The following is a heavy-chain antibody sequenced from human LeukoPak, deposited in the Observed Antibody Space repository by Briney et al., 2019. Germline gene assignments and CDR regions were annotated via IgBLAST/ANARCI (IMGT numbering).Heavy chain of an antibody. J-gene: IGHJ4*02. CDR3: ARQYCSGGSCYLDY. Sequence: ASVKISCKASGYTFTSYGISWVRQAPGQGLEWMGWISAYSGNTNYVQKVQGRVNMTTDTSTSTAYMELRSLRSDDTAVYYCARQYCSGGSCYLDYWGQGTLVTVSS. CDR2: ISAYSGNT. V-gene: IGHV1-18*01. D-gene: IGHD2-15*01. CDR1: GYTFTSYG.